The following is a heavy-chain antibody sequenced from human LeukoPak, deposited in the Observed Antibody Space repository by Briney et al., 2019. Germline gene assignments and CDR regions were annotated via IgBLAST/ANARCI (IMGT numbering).Heavy chain of an antibody. D-gene: IGHD5-24*01. CDR3: ARGEEKATITALDS. CDR2: ISSSSSYI. V-gene: IGHV3-21*01. Sequence: AGGPLGLSCAASGLTFSNYDMHWVRRAPGKGLEWVSAISSSSSYIYYADSIKGRFTISRDNAENSLYLQMNSLRAVDTAVYFCARGEEKATITALDSWGQGTLVTVSS. CDR1: GLTFSNYD. J-gene: IGHJ4*02.